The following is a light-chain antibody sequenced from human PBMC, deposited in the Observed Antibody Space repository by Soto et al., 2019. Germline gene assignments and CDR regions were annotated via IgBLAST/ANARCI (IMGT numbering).Light chain of an antibody. CDR1: QSIRRY. J-gene: IGKJ4*01. Sequence: QLTQSPSSLSASVGDRVTITCRASQSIRRYLNWYQQESGKAPKLLIYGASSLQSGVPSRFSGSGSGTDFTLTIISLQPADFATCYCQPSYSTPHALGGGTKVDIK. CDR3: QPSYSTPHA. V-gene: IGKV1-39*01. CDR2: GAS.